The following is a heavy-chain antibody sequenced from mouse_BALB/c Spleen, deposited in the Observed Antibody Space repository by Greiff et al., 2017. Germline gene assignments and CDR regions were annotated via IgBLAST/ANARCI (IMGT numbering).Heavy chain of an antibody. V-gene: IGHV3-1*02. Sequence: EVKVEESGPDLVKPSQSLSLTCTVTGYSITSGYSWHWILQFPGNKLEWMGYIHYSGSTNYNPSLKSRTSITRDTSKNQFFLQLHSVTTEYTATFYGARNGSPYGDCWGQGTTLTDSS. J-gene: IGHJ2*01. D-gene: IGHD1-2*01. CDR2: IHYSGST. CDR1: GYSITSGYS. CDR3: ARNGSPYGDC.